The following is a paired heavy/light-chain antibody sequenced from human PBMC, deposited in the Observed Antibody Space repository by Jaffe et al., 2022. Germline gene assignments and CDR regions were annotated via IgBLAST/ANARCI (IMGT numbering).Light chain of an antibody. Sequence: QSVLTQPPSVSGAPGQRVTISCTGSSSNIGAGYDVHWYQQLPGTAPKLLIYGNSDRPSGVPDRFSGSKSGTSASLAITGLQAEDEADYYCQSSDSSLSASYVFGTGTKVTVL. V-gene: IGLV1-40*01. CDR1: SSNIGAGYD. CDR3: QSSDSSLSASYV. J-gene: IGLJ1*01. CDR2: GNS.
Heavy chain of an antibody. CDR3: AKERGQLLANYFMDV. D-gene: IGHD6-13*01. CDR1: GFIFSDYA. Sequence: EVQLLESGGGLVQPGGSLRLSCAASGFIFSDYAMSWVRQAPGKGLEWVSLISGSGGHTFYADSVKGRFTISRDNSKNTLYLQMNSLRAEDTAVYYCAKERGQLLANYFMDVWGKGTTVTVSS. CDR2: ISGSGGHT. V-gene: IGHV3-23*01. J-gene: IGHJ6*03.